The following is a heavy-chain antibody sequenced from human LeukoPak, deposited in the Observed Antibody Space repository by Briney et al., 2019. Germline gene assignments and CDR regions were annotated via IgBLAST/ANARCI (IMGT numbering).Heavy chain of an antibody. CDR1: GGSFSGYY. J-gene: IGHJ4*02. CDR2: INHSGST. D-gene: IGHD7-27*01. Sequence: PSETLSLTCAVYGGSFSGYYWSWIRQPPGKGLEWIGEINHSGSTNYNPSLKSRVTISVDTSKNQFSLKLSSVTAADTAVYYCARGSGLFFDYWGQGTLVTVSS. CDR3: ARGSGLFFDY. V-gene: IGHV4-34*01.